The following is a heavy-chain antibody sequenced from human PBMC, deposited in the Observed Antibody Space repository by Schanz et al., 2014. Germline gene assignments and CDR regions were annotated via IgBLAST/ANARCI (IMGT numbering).Heavy chain of an antibody. CDR3: ASKARYTYGYDY. D-gene: IGHD5-18*01. CDR1: GGTFSSFG. J-gene: IGHJ4*02. V-gene: IGHV1-69*02. Sequence: VQLEQSGAEVKKPGSSVKVSCKASGGTFSSFGINWVRQAPGQGLEWMGRIIPSLGLAKYEQKFQDKVTITADTSTTAAYMELSGLRSEDTAVYYCASKARYTYGYDYWGQGTLVTVSS. CDR2: IIPSLGLA.